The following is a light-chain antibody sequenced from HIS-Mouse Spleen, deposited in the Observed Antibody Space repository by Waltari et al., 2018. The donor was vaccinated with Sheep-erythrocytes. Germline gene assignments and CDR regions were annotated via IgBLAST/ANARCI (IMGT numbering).Light chain of an antibody. CDR3: QAWDSSIVV. Sequence: SSELTQPPSLSVSPGQTASITSSGDKLGDKYACWYQQKPGQSPVLVIYNDTKRPSGIAEPFSGSNSGNTATLTISGTQAMDEADYYCQAWDSSIVVFGGGTQLTVL. CDR1: KLGDKY. J-gene: IGLJ2*01. CDR2: NDT. V-gene: IGLV3-1*01.